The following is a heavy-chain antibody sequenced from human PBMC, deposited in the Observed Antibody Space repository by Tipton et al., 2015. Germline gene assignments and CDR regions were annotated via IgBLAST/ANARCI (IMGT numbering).Heavy chain of an antibody. CDR1: AYSISTDYY. D-gene: IGHD6-19*01. CDR3: ARVMRHISVAGSASDGFSM. Sequence: TLSLTCAVSAYSISTDYYWVWIRQPPGKGLEWIGAISHSGKTYYNASLKSRVTMSLDTSENRFSLRLTSVTAAETAVYYCARVMRHISVAGSASDGFSMWGQGTMVTVSS. V-gene: IGHV4-38-2*01. J-gene: IGHJ3*02. CDR2: ISHSGKT.